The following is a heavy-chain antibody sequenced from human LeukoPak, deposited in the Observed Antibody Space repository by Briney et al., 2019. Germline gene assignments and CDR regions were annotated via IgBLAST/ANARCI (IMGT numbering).Heavy chain of an antibody. V-gene: IGHV4-59*01. J-gene: IGHJ4*02. Sequence: SETLSLTCAVYGGSFSGYYWSWIRQPPGKGLEWIGYIYYSGSTNYNPSLKSRVTISVDTSKNQFSLELSSVTAADTAVYYCARGRKSSRWELLRFDYWGQGTLVTVSS. CDR3: ARGRKSSRWELLRFDY. CDR2: IYYSGST. CDR1: GGSFSGYY. D-gene: IGHD1-26*01.